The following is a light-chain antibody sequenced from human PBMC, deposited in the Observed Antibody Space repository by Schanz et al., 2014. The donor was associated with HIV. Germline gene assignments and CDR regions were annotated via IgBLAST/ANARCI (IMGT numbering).Light chain of an antibody. V-gene: IGLV1-44*01. CDR3: AAWDDGLNGWV. CDR1: SSNIGSNT. Sequence: QSVVTQPPSASGTPGQRVTISCSGSSSNIGSNTVNWYQHLPGSAPQLLIYSDNQRPSRVPDRFFGSKSGTSASLAISGLQSEDEADYYCAAWDDGLNGWVFGGGTQLTVL. J-gene: IGLJ3*02. CDR2: SDN.